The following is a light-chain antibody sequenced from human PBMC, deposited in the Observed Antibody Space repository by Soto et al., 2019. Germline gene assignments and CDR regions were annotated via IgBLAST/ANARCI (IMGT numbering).Light chain of an antibody. Sequence: DSQMTQSPSSLSASVGGRVTITCRASQSISSYLNWYQQKPGKAPKLLIYAASSLQSGVPSRFSGSGSGTDFTLTISSLQPEDFATYYCQQSYSTLITFGQGTRLEI. V-gene: IGKV1-39*01. J-gene: IGKJ5*01. CDR3: QQSYSTLIT. CDR1: QSISSY. CDR2: AAS.